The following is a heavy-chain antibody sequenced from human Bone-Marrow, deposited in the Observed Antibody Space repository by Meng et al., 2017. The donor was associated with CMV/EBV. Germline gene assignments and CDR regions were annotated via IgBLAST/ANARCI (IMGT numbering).Heavy chain of an antibody. CDR1: GYSFTSYW. V-gene: IGHV5-51*01. CDR3: ARHAIYNDYYYGMDV. D-gene: IGHD1-1*01. Sequence: KVSCKGSGYSFTSYWIGWVRQMPGKGLEWMGIIYPGDSDTRYSPSFQGQVTISADKSISTAYLQWSSLKASDTAMYYCARHAIYNDYYYGMDVRGQGTTVTVSS. J-gene: IGHJ6*02. CDR2: IYPGDSDT.